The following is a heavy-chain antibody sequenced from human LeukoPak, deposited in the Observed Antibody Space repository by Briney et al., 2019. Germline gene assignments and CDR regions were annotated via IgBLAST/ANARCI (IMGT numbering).Heavy chain of an antibody. D-gene: IGHD3-16*01. V-gene: IGHV4-59*08. CDR1: GGSISSYY. J-gene: IGHJ6*02. CDR2: IYYSGYT. Sequence: SETLSLTCSVSGGSISSYYWSWIRQSPEKGLEWIAYIYYSGYTSYNPSLKSRVTISVDMSKNHFSLSLNSVTVADTALYYCAKHLGGAPYYGVDVWGQGTTVIVSS. CDR3: AKHLGGAPYYGVDV.